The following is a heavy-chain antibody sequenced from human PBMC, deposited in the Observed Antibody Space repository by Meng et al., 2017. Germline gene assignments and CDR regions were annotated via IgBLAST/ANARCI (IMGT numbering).Heavy chain of an antibody. D-gene: IGHD6-13*01. CDR3: ARRKAAAGLGNWFDP. V-gene: IGHV3-53*01. CDR2: IYSGGST. Sequence: GGSLKISCAASGFTVSSNYMSWVRQAPGKGLEWVSVIYSGGSTYYADSVKGRFTISRDNAKNSLYLQMNSLRAEDTALYYCARRKAAAGLGNWFDPWGQGTLVTVSS. CDR1: GFTVSSNY. J-gene: IGHJ5*02.